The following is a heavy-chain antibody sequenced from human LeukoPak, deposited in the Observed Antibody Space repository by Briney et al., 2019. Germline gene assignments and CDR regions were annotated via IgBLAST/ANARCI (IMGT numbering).Heavy chain of an antibody. CDR3: ARALDSSSSRYQAFEY. J-gene: IGHJ4*02. CDR2: IKQDGSEK. D-gene: IGHD2-2*01. CDR1: GFSLSSYW. Sequence: GGSLRLSCASSGFSLSSYWMSWVRQAPGKGLEWVASIKQDGSEKYYVDSVKGRFTISRDSAKKSLYPQMNNLRAEDTAVYYCARALDSSSSRYQAFEYWGQGTPVTVSS. V-gene: IGHV3-7*01.